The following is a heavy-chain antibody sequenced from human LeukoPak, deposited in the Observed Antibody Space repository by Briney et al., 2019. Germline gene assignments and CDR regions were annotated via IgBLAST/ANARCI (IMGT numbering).Heavy chain of an antibody. Sequence: EASETLSLTCTVSGAPMSDYYWSWIRQPPGKGLEWIGYIYYTGSTNYIPSLKSRVTMSVDTSKNQISLKLSSVTAADSAVYYCVRRVRYFGQNDYWGQGTLVTVSS. J-gene: IGHJ4*02. CDR3: VRRVRYFGQNDY. V-gene: IGHV4-59*08. CDR2: IYYTGST. D-gene: IGHD3-9*01. CDR1: GAPMSDYY.